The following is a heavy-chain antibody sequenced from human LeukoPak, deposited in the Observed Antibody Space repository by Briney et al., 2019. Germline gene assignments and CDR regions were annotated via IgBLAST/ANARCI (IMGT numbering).Heavy chain of an antibody. J-gene: IGHJ4*02. V-gene: IGHV3-23*01. CDR1: GLTFNKYA. D-gene: IGHD3-10*01. CDR2: ISTSGGST. Sequence: GGSLRLSCAASGLTFNKYAMSWVRQAPGKELEWVSGISTSGGSTYYADSVKGLFTISRDNSKNSLYLQMNNLRADDTAVYYCATGFVTRIDYWGQGNLVTVSS. CDR3: ATGFVTRIDY.